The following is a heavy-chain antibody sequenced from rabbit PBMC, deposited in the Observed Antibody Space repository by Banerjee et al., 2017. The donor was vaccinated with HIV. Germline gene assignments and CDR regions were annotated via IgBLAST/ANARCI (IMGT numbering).Heavy chain of an antibody. D-gene: IGHD6-1*01. Sequence: QEQLVEYGGDLVQPEGSLTLTCKASGLDFSSSYWICWVRQAPGKGLEWIACIYTGSSGSTYYANWAKGRFTISKTSSTTVTLQMTSLTPADTATYFCARNVRHYIYSYGASTYAYGMDLWGPGTLVTVS. CDR1: GLDFSSSYW. V-gene: IGHV1S45*01. CDR3: ARNVRHYIYSYGASTYAYGMDL. J-gene: IGHJ6*01. CDR2: IYTGSSGST.